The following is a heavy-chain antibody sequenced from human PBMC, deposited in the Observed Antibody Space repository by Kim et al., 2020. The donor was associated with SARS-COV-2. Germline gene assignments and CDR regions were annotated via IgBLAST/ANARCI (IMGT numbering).Heavy chain of an antibody. CDR2: ISSSSSTI. CDR3: ARDLATVTGDY. V-gene: IGHV3-48*04. J-gene: IGHJ4*02. Sequence: GGSLRLSCAASGFTFSSYSMNWVRQAPGKGLEWVSYISSSSSTIYYADSVKSRFTISRDNAKNSLYLQMNSLRAEDTAVYYCARDLATVTGDYWGQGTLVTVSS. CDR1: GFTFSSYS. D-gene: IGHD4-17*01.